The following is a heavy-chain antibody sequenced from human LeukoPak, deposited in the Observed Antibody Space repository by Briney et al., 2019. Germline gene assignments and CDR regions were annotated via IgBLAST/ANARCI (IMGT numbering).Heavy chain of an antibody. V-gene: IGHV3-11*06. D-gene: IGHD4-17*01. Sequence: GGSLRLSCAVSGFTFSDHYMSWIRQAPGKGLEWVSYISSSSDYTNYADSVKGRFTISRDNAKNSLYLQMNSLGAEDTAVYYCAREQRTTVTIRRASDYWGQGALVTVSS. CDR3: AREQRTTVTIRRASDY. CDR1: GFTFSDHY. CDR2: ISSSSDYT. J-gene: IGHJ4*02.